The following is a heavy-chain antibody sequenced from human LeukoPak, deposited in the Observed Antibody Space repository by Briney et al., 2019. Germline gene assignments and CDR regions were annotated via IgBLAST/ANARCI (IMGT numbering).Heavy chain of an antibody. D-gene: IGHD6-6*01. J-gene: IGHJ4*02. Sequence: SSETLSLTCTVSGYSISSGYYWGWIRQPPGKGLEWIVNIYHTGSTYYNPPLKSRVTISVDTSKNQFSLKLSSVTAADTAVYYCVRSSSSIFDYWGQGTLVTVSS. CDR2: IYHTGST. CDR1: GYSISSGYY. CDR3: VRSSSSIFDY. V-gene: IGHV4-38-2*02.